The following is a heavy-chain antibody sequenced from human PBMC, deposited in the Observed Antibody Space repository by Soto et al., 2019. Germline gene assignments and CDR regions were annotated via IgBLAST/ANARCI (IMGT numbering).Heavy chain of an antibody. J-gene: IGHJ4*02. V-gene: IGHV3-7*01. CDR3: ARVGYDFWSGYYFDY. D-gene: IGHD3-3*01. CDR2: IKQDGSEK. Sequence: RRLSCAASGFTFSSYWMSWVRQAPGKGLEWVANIKQDGSEKYYVDSVKGRFTISRDNAKNSLYLQMNSLRAEDTAVYYCARVGYDFWSGYYFDYWGQGTLVTVSS. CDR1: GFTFSSYW.